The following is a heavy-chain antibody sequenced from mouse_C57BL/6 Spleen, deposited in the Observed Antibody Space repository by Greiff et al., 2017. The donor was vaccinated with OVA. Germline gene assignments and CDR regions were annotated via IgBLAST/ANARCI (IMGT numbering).Heavy chain of an antibody. CDR1: GYTFTDYY. CDR3: ARRPYFDY. V-gene: IGHV1-26*01. CDR2: INPNNGGT. J-gene: IGHJ2*01. Sequence: EVQLQQSGPELVKPGASVKISCKASGYTFTDYYMNWVKQSHGKSLEWIGDINPNNGGTSYNQKFKGKATLTVDKSSSTAYMELRSLTSEDSAVYYCARRPYFDYWGQGTTLTVSS.